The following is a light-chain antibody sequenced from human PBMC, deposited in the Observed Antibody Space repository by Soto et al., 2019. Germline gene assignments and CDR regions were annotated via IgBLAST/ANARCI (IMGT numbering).Light chain of an antibody. J-gene: IGKJ1*01. V-gene: IGKV3-15*01. CDR2: GAF. Sequence: EILMTQSPVTLSVSPGERATLSCRASQSVSSNLAWYQQKPGQAPSLLIYGAFTRATGIPARFSGTGSGTEFTLTISSLQSEDFAVYYCQQYNNWPWTFGQGTKVDNK. CDR1: QSVSSN. CDR3: QQYNNWPWT.